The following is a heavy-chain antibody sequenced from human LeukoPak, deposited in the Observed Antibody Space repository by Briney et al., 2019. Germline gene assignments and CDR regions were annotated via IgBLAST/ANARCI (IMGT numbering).Heavy chain of an antibody. CDR1: GGTFSSYA. D-gene: IGHD2-2*01. CDR2: IIPIFGTA. J-gene: IGHJ4*02. Sequence: SVKVSCKASGGTFSSYAISWVRQAPGQGLEWMGGIIPIFGTANYAQKFQGRVTITADESTSTAYMELSSLRSDDTAVYYCARTAGYCSSTSCYGRYFDYWGQGTLVTVSS. V-gene: IGHV1-69*01. CDR3: ARTAGYCSSTSCYGRYFDY.